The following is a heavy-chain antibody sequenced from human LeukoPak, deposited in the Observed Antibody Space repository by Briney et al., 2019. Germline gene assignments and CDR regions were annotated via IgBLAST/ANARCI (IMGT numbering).Heavy chain of an antibody. V-gene: IGHV4-34*01. D-gene: IGHD6-19*01. CDR3: ARGLGEAVAGRNY. J-gene: IGHJ4*02. Sequence: SETLSLTCAVYGRSFSGYYWSWIRQPPGKGLEWIGEINHSGSTNYNPSLKSRVTISVDTSKNQFSLKLSSVTAADTAVYYCARGLGEAVAGRNYWGQGTLVTVSS. CDR1: GRSFSGYY. CDR2: INHSGST.